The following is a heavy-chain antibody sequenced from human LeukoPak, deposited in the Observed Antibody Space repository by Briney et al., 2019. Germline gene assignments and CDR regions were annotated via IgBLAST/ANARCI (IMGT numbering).Heavy chain of an antibody. Sequence: PSETLSLTCTVSGDSIGSSNSYWGWIRQPPGKGLEWIGSMWFGATTSYDPSLKSRVTISIDPSKNQFSLKLSSVTAADTALYYCARGRRGSYFQDYWGQGTLVTVSS. CDR3: ARGRRGSYFQDY. CDR2: MWFGATT. CDR1: GDSIGSSNSY. D-gene: IGHD1-26*01. V-gene: IGHV4-39*07. J-gene: IGHJ4*02.